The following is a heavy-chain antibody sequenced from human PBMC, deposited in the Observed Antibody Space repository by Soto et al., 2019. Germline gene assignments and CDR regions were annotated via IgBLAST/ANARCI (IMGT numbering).Heavy chain of an antibody. J-gene: IGHJ4*02. CDR3: AKNGRFPFGVVIHPHY. CDR2: ISGSGGST. V-gene: IGHV3-23*01. D-gene: IGHD3-3*01. Sequence: GSLGLAGAASGSTFSSYAMSGVRQAPGKGLEWVSAISGSGGSTCYADSVKGRFTISRDNSKNTLYLQMNSLRAEDTAVYYCAKNGRFPFGVVIHPHYWGQGTLVTVSS. CDR1: GSTFSSYA.